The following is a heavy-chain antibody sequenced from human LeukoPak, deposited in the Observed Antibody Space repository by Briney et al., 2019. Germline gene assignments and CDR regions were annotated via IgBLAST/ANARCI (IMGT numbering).Heavy chain of an antibody. CDR2: IIPILGIA. J-gene: IGHJ4*02. Sequence: ASVKVSCKASGGTFSSYTISWVRQAPGQGLEWMGRIIPILGIANYAQKFQGRVTITADISTSTAYVELSSLRSEDTAVYYCAGGGSSGYPQDYWGQGTLVTVSS. CDR3: AGGGSSGYPQDY. V-gene: IGHV1-69*02. D-gene: IGHD3-22*01. CDR1: GGTFSSYT.